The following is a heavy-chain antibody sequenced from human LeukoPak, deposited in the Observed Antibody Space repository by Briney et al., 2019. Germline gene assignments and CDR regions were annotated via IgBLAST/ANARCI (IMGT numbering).Heavy chain of an antibody. V-gene: IGHV3-48*04. CDR1: GFTFSTYS. CDR3: AKVAPYTSSSFYFDY. Sequence: GGSLRLSCAASGFTFSTYSMSWVRQAPGKGLEWVSYISSSSSSIYYADSVKGRFTISRDNAKNSLYLQMNSLRAEDTAIYYCAKVAPYTSSSFYFDYWGQGTLVTVSS. D-gene: IGHD6-6*01. CDR2: ISSSSSSI. J-gene: IGHJ4*02.